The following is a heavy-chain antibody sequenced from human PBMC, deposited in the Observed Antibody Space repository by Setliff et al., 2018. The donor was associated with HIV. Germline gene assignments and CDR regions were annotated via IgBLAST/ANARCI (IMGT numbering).Heavy chain of an antibody. J-gene: IGHJ3*01. CDR1: GYTFTNYG. D-gene: IGHD3-10*01. V-gene: IGHV1-18*01. CDR3: ARVRQNILLWFGDPLGAFDF. Sequence: ASVKVSCKASGYTFTNYGISWVRQAPGQGLEWMGWISAYNGNTNYAQKLRGRVTMTTDTSTSTAYMELRSLRSDDTAVYYCARVRQNILLWFGDPLGAFDFWGQGTMVTVSS. CDR2: ISAYNGNT.